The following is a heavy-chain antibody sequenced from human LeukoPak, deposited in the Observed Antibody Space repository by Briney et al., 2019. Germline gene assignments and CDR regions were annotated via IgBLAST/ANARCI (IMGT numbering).Heavy chain of an antibody. J-gene: IGHJ4*02. CDR2: ISSGSSTI. Sequence: PSGGSLRLSCAASGFTFSSYSMNWVAQAPGKGLEWVSYISSGSSTIYYADSVKGRFTISRDNAKNSLYLQMNSLRDEDTAVYYCANTYYDYVWGSNWGQGTLVTVSS. D-gene: IGHD3-16*01. V-gene: IGHV3-48*02. CDR3: ANTYYDYVWGSN. CDR1: GFTFSSYS.